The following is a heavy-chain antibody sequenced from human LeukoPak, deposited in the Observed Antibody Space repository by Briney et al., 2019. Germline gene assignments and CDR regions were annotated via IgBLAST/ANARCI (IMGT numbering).Heavy chain of an antibody. CDR2: IYYTRIT. CDR1: GVSVSSDPYY. D-gene: IGHD3-10*01. V-gene: IGHV4-61*01. J-gene: IGHJ4*02. Sequence: SETLSLTCSVSGVSVSSDPYYWAWFRQSPGKGLEWIAYIYYTRITNYDSSLRSRVTLSVDTSKNQFSLKLKSVTSADTAVYYCAVRRGPKFDYWGQGALVTVSS. CDR3: AVRRGPKFDY.